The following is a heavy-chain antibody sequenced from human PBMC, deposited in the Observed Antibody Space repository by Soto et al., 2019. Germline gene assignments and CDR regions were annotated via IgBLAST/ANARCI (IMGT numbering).Heavy chain of an antibody. CDR1: GFSFSTYD. CDR2: ISGGSSRI. Sequence: PGGYLRLSCAASGFSFSTYDMNWVRQAPGKGLEWVSYISGGSSRIFYADSVKGRFTISRDNAKNSLYLQMNSLRDEDTGVDYCXRVICCGWYTIKDDYYYAMDVWGQGTTVTVSS. J-gene: IGHJ6*02. D-gene: IGHD5-12*01. V-gene: IGHV3-48*02. CDR3: XRVICCGWYTIKDDYYYAMDV.